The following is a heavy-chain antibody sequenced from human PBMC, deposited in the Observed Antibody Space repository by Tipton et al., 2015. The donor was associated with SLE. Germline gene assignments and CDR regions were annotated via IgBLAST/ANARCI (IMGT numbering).Heavy chain of an antibody. V-gene: IGHV1-2*02. Sequence: QVQLVQSGAEVKKPGASVRVSCKASGYTFTDYYIHWVRQAPGQGLEWMGWLNPNSGDTNYGQNFQGRVTMTRDTSISTAYMEVSMLRSDDTAVYYCARKADDYDRGFFYYGMDVWGHGTTVTVSS. CDR1: GYTFTDYY. CDR2: LNPNSGDT. D-gene: IGHD4-17*01. CDR3: ARKADDYDRGFFYYGMDV. J-gene: IGHJ6*02.